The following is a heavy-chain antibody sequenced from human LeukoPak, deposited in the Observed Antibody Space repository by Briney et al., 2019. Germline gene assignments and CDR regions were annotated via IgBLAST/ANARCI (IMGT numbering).Heavy chain of an antibody. J-gene: IGHJ6*02. CDR3: AGPGISDYGLDV. Sequence: GGSLRLSCAASGFTPSSYSMNWVRQAPGKGREWVSSISSDSSYIYYADSVKGRFIISRDNSKNALFLQMNSLRAEDTAVYYCAGPGISDYGLDVWGQGTTVTVSS. CDR1: GFTPSSYS. CDR2: ISSDSSYI. D-gene: IGHD3-3*02. V-gene: IGHV3-21*01.